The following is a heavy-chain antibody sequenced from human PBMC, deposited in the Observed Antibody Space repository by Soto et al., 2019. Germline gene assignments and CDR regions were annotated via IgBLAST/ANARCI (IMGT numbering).Heavy chain of an antibody. D-gene: IGHD6-13*01. CDR2: ISGSGGST. CDR1: GFTFSSYA. J-gene: IGHJ6*02. Sequence: PGGSLRLSCAASGFTFSSYAMSWVRQAPGKGLEWVSAISGSGGSTYYADSVKGRFTISRDNSKNTLYLQMNSLRAEDTAVYYCAKEPPIAAAGRRPYYYYGMDVWGQGTTVTVSS. CDR3: AKEPPIAAAGRRPYYYYGMDV. V-gene: IGHV3-23*01.